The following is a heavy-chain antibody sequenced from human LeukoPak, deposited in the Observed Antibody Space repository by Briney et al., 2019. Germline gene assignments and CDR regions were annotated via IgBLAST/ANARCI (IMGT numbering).Heavy chain of an antibody. V-gene: IGHV3-30*01. J-gene: IGHJ5*02. Sequence: GRSLRLSCAGSGFTFSNYAIHWVRQAPGKGPYWVAVISDDGINKYYADSVKGRFIISRDNSKNTLYLQMNSLRGEDTAVYYCARERIATTGKGWFDPWGQGTLVTVSS. CDR1: GFTFSNYA. D-gene: IGHD6-13*01. CDR2: ISDDGINK. CDR3: ARERIATTGKGWFDP.